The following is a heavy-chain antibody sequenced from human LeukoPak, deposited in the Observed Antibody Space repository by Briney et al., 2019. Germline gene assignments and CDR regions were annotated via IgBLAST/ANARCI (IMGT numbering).Heavy chain of an antibody. J-gene: IGHJ4*02. Sequence: SETLSLTCTVSGGSIRSYYWSWIRQPPGKGLEWIGYIYYSGNTHYNPSLKSRVTISIDTSKNQFSLRLSSVTAADTAVYYCARGDPSVFDYWGQGTLVTVSS. CDR3: ARGDPSVFDY. V-gene: IGHV4-59*01. CDR1: GGSIRSYY. CDR2: IYYSGNT.